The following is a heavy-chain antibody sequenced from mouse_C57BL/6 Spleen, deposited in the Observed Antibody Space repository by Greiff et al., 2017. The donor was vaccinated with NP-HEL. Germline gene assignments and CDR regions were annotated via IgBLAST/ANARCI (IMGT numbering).Heavy chain of an antibody. CDR1: GYTFTSYW. CDR3: ARLTGTGYYFDY. J-gene: IGHJ2*01. D-gene: IGHD4-1*01. CDR2: IYPGSGST. Sequence: QVQLKQPGAELVKPGASVKMSCKASGYTFTSYWITWVKQRPGQGLEWIGDIYPGSGSTNYNDKFKSKATLTVDTSSSTAYMQLSSLTSEDSAVYYCARLTGTGYYFDYWGQGTTLTVSS. V-gene: IGHV1-55*01.